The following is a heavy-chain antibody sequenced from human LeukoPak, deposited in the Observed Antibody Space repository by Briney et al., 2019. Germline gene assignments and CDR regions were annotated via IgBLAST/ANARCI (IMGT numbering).Heavy chain of an antibody. V-gene: IGHV3-49*04. CDR2: IRRKANGGTT. J-gene: IGHJ4*02. CDR1: GFTFGDYA. D-gene: IGHD3-3*01. Sequence: GGSLRLSCRASGFTFGDYAMSWVRQAPGKGPEWVGFIRRKANGGTTEYAASVKGRFTISRDDSKSIAYLQMNSLKTEDTAVYYCTSGLYYDSWSDLFDYWGQGTLVTVSS. CDR3: TSGLYYDSWSDLFDY.